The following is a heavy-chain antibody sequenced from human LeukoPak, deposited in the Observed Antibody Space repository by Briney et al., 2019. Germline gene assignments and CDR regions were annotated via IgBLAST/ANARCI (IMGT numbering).Heavy chain of an antibody. Sequence: PSETLSLTCTVSGGSIDTYYWNWIRQPPGKGLEWIGYVFHTGSTNYNPSLKSRVTISVDTSKNQFSLKLSSVTAADTAVYYCARGVGFGEFAYFDYWGQGTLVTVSS. V-gene: IGHV4-59*01. CDR1: GGSIDTYY. J-gene: IGHJ4*02. D-gene: IGHD3-10*01. CDR2: VFHTGST. CDR3: ARGVGFGEFAYFDY.